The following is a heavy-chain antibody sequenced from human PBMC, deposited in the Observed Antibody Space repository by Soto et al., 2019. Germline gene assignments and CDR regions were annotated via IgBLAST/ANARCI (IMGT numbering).Heavy chain of an antibody. CDR1: GFTFSSYA. V-gene: IGHV3-23*01. Sequence: GGSLRLSCAASGFTFSSYAMSWVRQAPGKGLEWVSAISGSGGSTYYADSVKGRFTISRDNSKNTLYLQMNSLRAEDTAVYYCAKSMDTHYYDSSGYYFDYWGQGTLVTVSS. CDR3: AKSMDTHYYDSSGYYFDY. CDR2: ISGSGGST. D-gene: IGHD3-22*01. J-gene: IGHJ4*02.